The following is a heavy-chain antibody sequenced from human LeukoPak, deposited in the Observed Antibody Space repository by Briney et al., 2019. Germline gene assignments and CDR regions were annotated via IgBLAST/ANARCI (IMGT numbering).Heavy chain of an antibody. J-gene: IGHJ4*02. V-gene: IGHV4-38-2*02. CDR3: ARMTKPGNHWNDHYFDY. Sequence: SETLSLTCTVSGYSISSGYYWGWIRQPPGKGLEWIGSIYHSGSTYYNPSLKSRVTISVDTSKNQFSLKLSSVTAADTAVYYCARMTKPGNHWNDHYFDYWGQGTLVTVSS. CDR2: IYHSGST. CDR1: GYSISSGYY. D-gene: IGHD1-1*01.